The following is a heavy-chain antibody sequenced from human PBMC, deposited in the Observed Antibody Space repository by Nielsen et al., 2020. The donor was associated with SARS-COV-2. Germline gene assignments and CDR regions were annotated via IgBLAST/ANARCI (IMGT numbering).Heavy chain of an antibody. D-gene: IGHD3-22*01. Sequence: SETLSLTCTVSGGSISSSSYYWGWIRQPPGKGLEWIGEIYHSGSTNYNPSLKSRVTISVDKSKNQFSLKLSSVTAADTAVYYCARDLGSYYYDSYYYYGMDVWGQGTTVTVSS. V-gene: IGHV4-39*07. CDR1: GGSISSSSYY. CDR3: ARDLGSYYYDSYYYYGMDV. CDR2: IYHSGST. J-gene: IGHJ6*02.